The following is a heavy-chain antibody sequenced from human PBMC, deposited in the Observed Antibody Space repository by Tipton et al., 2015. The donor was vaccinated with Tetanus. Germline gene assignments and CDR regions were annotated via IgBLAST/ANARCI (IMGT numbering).Heavy chain of an antibody. CDR3: ARDFRERSGTYFSYYYTMDV. CDR2: IYVTGAT. Sequence: TLSLTCSVSGGSISNYYWNWIRQPAGKGLEWIGRIYVTGATNHSPALQSRVTMSIDRAKNQLSLTLTSVTAADAAMYYCARDFRERSGTYFSYYYTMDVWGQGTTVTVSS. D-gene: IGHD1-26*01. J-gene: IGHJ6*02. V-gene: IGHV4-4*07. CDR1: GGSISNYY.